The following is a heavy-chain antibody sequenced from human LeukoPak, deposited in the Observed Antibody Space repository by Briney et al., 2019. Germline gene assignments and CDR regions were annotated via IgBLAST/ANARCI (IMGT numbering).Heavy chain of an antibody. V-gene: IGHV6-1*01. CDR3: ARYSSSPKDFDY. CDR1: GDSVSSNSAA. J-gene: IGHJ4*02. D-gene: IGHD6-6*01. Sequence: SQTLSLTCAISGDSVSSNSAAWNWIRQSPSRGLEWLGRTYYRSKWYNDYAASVESRIIINPDTSKNQFSLQLNSVTPEDTAIYYCARYSSSPKDFDYWGLGTLVTVSS. CDR2: TYYRSKWYN.